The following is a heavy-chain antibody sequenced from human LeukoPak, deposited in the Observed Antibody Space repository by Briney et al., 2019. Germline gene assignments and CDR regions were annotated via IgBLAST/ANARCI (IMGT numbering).Heavy chain of an antibody. CDR3: ARDVEQWLVRVYYFDY. CDR1: GFTFSSWT. Sequence: GGSLRLHCVGSGFTFSSWTMSWVRQAPGKGLEWVSYISSGSTTIYYADSVKGRFTISRDNAKNSLYLQMNSLRAEDTAVYYCARDVEQWLVRVYYFDYWGQGTLVTVSS. V-gene: IGHV3-48*01. D-gene: IGHD6-19*01. CDR2: ISSGSTTI. J-gene: IGHJ4*02.